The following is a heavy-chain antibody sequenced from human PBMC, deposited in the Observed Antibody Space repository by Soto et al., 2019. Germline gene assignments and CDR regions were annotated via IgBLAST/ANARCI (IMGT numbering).Heavy chain of an antibody. CDR3: ARKILGSTTRPNYWYFDL. J-gene: IGHJ2*01. CDR1: GYPFINYA. CDR2: NSGGGDAA. D-gene: IGHD2-2*01. V-gene: IGHV3-23*01. Sequence: EVQVLGSGGGLVQPGGPRRLCCAGSGYPFINYAMNWVRQAPGKGLEWVSSNSGGGDAAFFSDSVRGRITISRDNSKNTVTLQLNSLGVDDTVVYYCARKILGSTTRPNYWYFDLWGRGTLVTVSS.